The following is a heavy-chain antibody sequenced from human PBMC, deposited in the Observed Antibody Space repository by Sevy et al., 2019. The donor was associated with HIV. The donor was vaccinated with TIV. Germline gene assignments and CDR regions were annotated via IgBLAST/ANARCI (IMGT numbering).Heavy chain of an antibody. V-gene: IGHV3-30*18. CDR2: TSYNEGGE. J-gene: IGHJ6*02. Sequence: GGSLRLSCVASGFTFSNYGTHWVRQAPGKGLEWVAITSYNEGGENYADSVKGRFTISRDNSKNTVYLQTYRLTTEDTGVYYCAKDTGSSGYDHYGLDVWGQGTTVTVSS. CDR1: GFTFSNYG. D-gene: IGHD6-19*01. CDR3: AKDTGSSGYDHYGLDV.